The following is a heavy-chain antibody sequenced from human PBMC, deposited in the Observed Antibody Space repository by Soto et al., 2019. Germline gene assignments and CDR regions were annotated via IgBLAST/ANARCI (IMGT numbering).Heavy chain of an antibody. D-gene: IGHD5-12*01. CDR3: ARLWIVEGDLPL. J-gene: IGHJ1*01. CDR1: GFSLSNTRLG. Sequence: QVTLKESGPVLVKPTETLTLTCSVSGFSLSNTRLGVSRIRQPPGKALEWLSHIFSNAEKSYNTSLESRLTISRATSKSPVVLPMTNLDPVDTGTCYFARLWIVEGDLPLWGQGTLVTVSS. CDR2: IFSNAEK. V-gene: IGHV2-26*01.